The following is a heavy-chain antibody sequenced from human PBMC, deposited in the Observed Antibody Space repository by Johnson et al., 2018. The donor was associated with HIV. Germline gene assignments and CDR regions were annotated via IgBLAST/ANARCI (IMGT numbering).Heavy chain of an antibody. CDR2: INWNGGSR. J-gene: IGHJ3*02. Sequence: QVQLVESGGGVVQPGGSLRLSCAASGFTFSSYAMHWVRQAPGKGLEWVSGINWNGGSRGYADSVKGRFTISRDNSKNTLYLQMNSLRAEDTAVYYCARAKNLFCSGYYDAFDIWGQGTMVTVSS. V-gene: IGHV3-NL1*01. CDR1: GFTFSSYA. D-gene: IGHD3-3*01. CDR3: ARAKNLFCSGYYDAFDI.